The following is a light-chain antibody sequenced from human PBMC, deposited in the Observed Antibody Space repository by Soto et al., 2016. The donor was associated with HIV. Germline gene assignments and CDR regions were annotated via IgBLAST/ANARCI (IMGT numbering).Light chain of an antibody. CDR2: GKD. J-gene: IGLJ2*01. CDR3: NSRDSSGNHLV. CDR1: SLRSFY. V-gene: IGLV3-19*01. Sequence: SSELTQDPAVSVALGQTVSITCQGDSLRSFYASWYQQKPGQAPVLVIYGKDNRPSGIPDRFSGSDSGNTASLTIAGAQAEDEADYYCNSRDSSGNHLVFGGGTKPDRP.